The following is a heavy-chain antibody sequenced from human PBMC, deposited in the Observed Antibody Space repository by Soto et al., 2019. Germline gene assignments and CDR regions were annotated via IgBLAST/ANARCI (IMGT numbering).Heavy chain of an antibody. J-gene: IGHJ4*02. CDR1: GGSTSSYY. V-gene: IGHV4-59*01. CDR2: IYYSGST. D-gene: IGHD3-22*01. Sequence: PSETLSLTCTVSGGSTSSYYWSWIRQPPGKGLEWIGYIYYSGSTNYNPSLKSRVTISVDTSKNQFSLKLSSVTAADTAVYYCERDNGREQYYDSSGYWYYFDYWGQGTLVTVSS. CDR3: ERDNGREQYYDSSGYWYYFDY.